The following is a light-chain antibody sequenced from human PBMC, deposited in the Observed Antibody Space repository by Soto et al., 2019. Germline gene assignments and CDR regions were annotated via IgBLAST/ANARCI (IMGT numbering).Light chain of an antibody. CDR3: SSFAGSATWL. J-gene: IGLJ3*02. Sequence: QSALTQPASVSGSPGQSLTISCTGTSSDVGGYNHVSWYQQCPGKAPKLMIYEVNNRPSGVSNRFSGSKSGNTASLTISGLQADDEADYYCSSFAGSATWLFGGGTQLTVL. V-gene: IGLV2-14*01. CDR2: EVN. CDR1: SSDVGGYNH.